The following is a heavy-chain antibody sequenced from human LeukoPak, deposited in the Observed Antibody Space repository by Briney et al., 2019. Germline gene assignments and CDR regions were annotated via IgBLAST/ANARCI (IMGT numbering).Heavy chain of an antibody. J-gene: IGHJ4*02. CDR3: ARVSVAGYSSSWYPFDY. Sequence: SETLSLTCTVSGDSNSSYYWSWIRQPPGKGLEWIGYISYSGSTNYNPSLKSRVTISVGTSKNQLSLELSSVTAADTAVYYCARVSVAGYSSSWYPFDYWGQGILVTVSS. D-gene: IGHD6-13*01. CDR2: ISYSGST. CDR1: GDSNSSYY. V-gene: IGHV4-59*12.